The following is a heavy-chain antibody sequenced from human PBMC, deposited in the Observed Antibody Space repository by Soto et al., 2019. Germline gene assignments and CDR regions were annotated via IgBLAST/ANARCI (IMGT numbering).Heavy chain of an antibody. Sequence: TSETLSLTCTVSGGSINSYYWSWIRQPPGKGLEWIGYISYSGSTNYNPSLRSRVTISVDTSRNHFSLKLTSVTAADTAVYYCARTYSGYYFDYWGQGTLVTVSS. J-gene: IGHJ4*02. CDR3: ARTYSGYYFDY. CDR2: ISYSGST. V-gene: IGHV4-59*08. D-gene: IGHD5-12*01. CDR1: GGSINSYY.